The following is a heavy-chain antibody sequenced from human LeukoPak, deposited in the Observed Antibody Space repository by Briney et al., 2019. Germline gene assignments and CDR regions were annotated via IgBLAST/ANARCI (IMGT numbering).Heavy chain of an antibody. J-gene: IGHJ4*02. Sequence: GGSLRLSCTASGFTFSSHNMNSVRQAPGKGLEWVSSISGRGNYIFYADSVKGRFTISRDSAKNSLSLQMNSLRAEDTAVYYCAKDQGFDYYDSSGDYLDYWGQGTLVTVSS. D-gene: IGHD3-22*01. CDR3: AKDQGFDYYDSSGDYLDY. V-gene: IGHV3-21*01. CDR2: ISGRGNYI. CDR1: GFTFSSHN.